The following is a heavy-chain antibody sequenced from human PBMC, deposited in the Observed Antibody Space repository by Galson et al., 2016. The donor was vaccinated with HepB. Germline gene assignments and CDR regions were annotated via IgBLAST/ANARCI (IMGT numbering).Heavy chain of an antibody. V-gene: IGHV4-39*07. CDR3: AKEWGGSYYFQH. CDR1: GGSISSSNYY. CDR2: ISYSGST. D-gene: IGHD1-26*01. J-gene: IGHJ1*01. Sequence: SETLSLTCTVSGGSISSSNYYRGWIRQPPGKGLEWIASISYSGSTNYNPSLKSRVTMSVDTSKNQLSLKLSSVTAADTAVYYCAKEWGGSYYFQHWGQGTLVTVSS.